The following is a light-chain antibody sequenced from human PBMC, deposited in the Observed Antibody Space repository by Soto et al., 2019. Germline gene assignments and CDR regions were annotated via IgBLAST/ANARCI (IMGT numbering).Light chain of an antibody. Sequence: QSALTQPASASGSPGQSITISCTGTSSDVGGYNFVSWYQQHPGKAPKLMIYEDSNRPSGVSNRFSGANSGNTASLTIAGLQADDEADYYCSSYINGSTLVFGGGTKVTVL. CDR2: EDS. CDR3: SSYINGSTLV. V-gene: IGLV2-14*01. J-gene: IGLJ3*02. CDR1: SSDVGGYNF.